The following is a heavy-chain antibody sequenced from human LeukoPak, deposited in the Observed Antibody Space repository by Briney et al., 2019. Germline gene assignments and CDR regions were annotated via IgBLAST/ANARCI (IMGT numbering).Heavy chain of an antibody. D-gene: IGHD3-22*01. CDR2: IYSGGGT. CDR3: ARNYYDSSAYYYFDY. J-gene: IGHJ4*02. CDR1: GFTVSGSY. V-gene: IGHV3-66*01. Sequence: GGSLRLSCAASGFTVSGSYMNWVRQAPGKGLEWVSLIYSGGGTYYADSVKGRFTISRDNSKNTLCLQMNSLRAEDTAVYYCARNYYDSSAYYYFDYWGQGTLVTVSS.